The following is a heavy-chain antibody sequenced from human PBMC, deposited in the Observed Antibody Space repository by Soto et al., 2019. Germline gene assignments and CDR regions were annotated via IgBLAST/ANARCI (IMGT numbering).Heavy chain of an antibody. J-gene: IGHJ3*02. CDR1: GFTFSSYA. V-gene: IGHV3-23*01. Sequence: PGGSLRLSCAASGFTFSSYAMSWVRQAPGKGLEWVSAISCSGGSTYYADSVKGRFTISRDNSKNTLYLQMNSLRAEDTAVYYCARDGYDSSSRDPSFAFDIWGQGTMVTVSS. CDR2: ISCSGGST. D-gene: IGHD6-6*01. CDR3: ARDGYDSSSRDPSFAFDI.